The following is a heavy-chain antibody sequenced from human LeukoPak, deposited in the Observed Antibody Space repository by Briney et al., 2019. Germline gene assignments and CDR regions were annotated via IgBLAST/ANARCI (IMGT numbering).Heavy chain of an antibody. V-gene: IGHV4-59*08. D-gene: IGHD6-6*01. J-gene: IGHJ4*02. CDR1: GGSVSNYY. Sequence: SETLSLTCRVYGGSVSNYYWSWIRQPPGKGLEWIGYVYYTGRTNYNPSLRSRVTMFEDKSKNQFSLRLYSVTVADTAVYYCARHFAYSSSSYFDYWGQGSLVTVSS. CDR2: VYYTGRT. CDR3: ARHFAYSSSSYFDY.